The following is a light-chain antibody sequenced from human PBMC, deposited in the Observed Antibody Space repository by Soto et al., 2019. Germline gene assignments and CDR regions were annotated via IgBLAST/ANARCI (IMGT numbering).Light chain of an antibody. CDR1: QSVGSG. CDR3: QQYNNWPPYT. V-gene: IGKV3-15*01. CDR2: GAS. Sequence: IVISGCRTTLTVSPRERATFSCRASQSVGSGLSWYQQKPYQAPRLLIYGASTRATGIPDRFSGSGSGTEFTLTIYSLQAEDSAVYYCQQYNNWPPYTFGQATKADI. J-gene: IGKJ2*01.